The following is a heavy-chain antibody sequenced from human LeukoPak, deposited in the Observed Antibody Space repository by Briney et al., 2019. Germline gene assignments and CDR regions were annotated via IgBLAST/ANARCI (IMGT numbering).Heavy chain of an antibody. J-gene: IGHJ4*02. Sequence: QPGGSLRLSCAASGFPVNKYEMHWVRQAPGKGLEWVSYIDAGATSTNYADSVWGRFTLSRDNAQNSVHLQMNSLRDEDTAVYYCVRGRLLRSTKYLDYWGQGALVTVSS. V-gene: IGHV3-48*03. CDR1: GFPVNKYE. D-gene: IGHD2-21*02. CDR3: VRGRLLRSTKYLDY. CDR2: IDAGATST.